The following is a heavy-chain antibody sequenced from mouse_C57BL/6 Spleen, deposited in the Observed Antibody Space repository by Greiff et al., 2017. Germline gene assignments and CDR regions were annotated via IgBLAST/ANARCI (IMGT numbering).Heavy chain of an antibody. CDR1: GYTFTSYW. J-gene: IGHJ2*01. Sequence: QVQLQQPGAELVKPGASVKLSCKASGYTFTSYWMHWVKQRPGRGLEWIGRIDPNSGGTKYNEKFKSKATLTVDKPSSTAYMQLSSLTSEDSAVYYCARSELSIRTTVDLDYWGQGTTLTVSS. V-gene: IGHV1-72*01. D-gene: IGHD1-1*01. CDR2: IDPNSGGT. CDR3: ARSELSIRTTVDLDY.